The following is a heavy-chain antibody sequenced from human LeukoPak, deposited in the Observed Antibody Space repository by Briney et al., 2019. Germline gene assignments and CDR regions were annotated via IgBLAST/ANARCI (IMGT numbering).Heavy chain of an antibody. D-gene: IGHD2-15*01. CDR1: GFIVSSNY. Sequence: GGSLRLSCVASGFIVSSNYMSWARQATGKGLEWVSAIGTAGDTYYPGSVKGRFTISRENAKNSLYLQMNSLRAGDTAVYYCAREDRSLNGMDVWGQGTTVTVSS. CDR3: AREDRSLNGMDV. V-gene: IGHV3-13*01. CDR2: IGTAGDT. J-gene: IGHJ6*02.